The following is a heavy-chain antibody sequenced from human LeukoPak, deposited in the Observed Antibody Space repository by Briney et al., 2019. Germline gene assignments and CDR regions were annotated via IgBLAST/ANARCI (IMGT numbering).Heavy chain of an antibody. CDR1: GFTFYNYA. D-gene: IGHD4-11*01. CDR2: MSANGDTT. J-gene: IGHJ6*03. V-gene: IGHV3-23*01. CDR3: AKRSTQTTPSNYIYFYMDV. Sequence: GGSLRLSCAASGFTFYNYAMTWVRQAPGRGLEWVAAMSANGDTTYYADSVRGQSTISRDNFKNTLYMEMNSLRAEDTAVYYCAKRSTQTTPSNYIYFYMDVWGKGTTVTVS.